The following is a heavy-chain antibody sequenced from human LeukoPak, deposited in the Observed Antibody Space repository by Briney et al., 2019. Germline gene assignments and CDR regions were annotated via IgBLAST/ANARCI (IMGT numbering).Heavy chain of an antibody. D-gene: IGHD4-11*01. J-gene: IGHJ4*02. V-gene: IGHV4-38-2*01. CDR2: IYHSGST. CDR1: GYSISSSYY. Sequence: SETLSLTXAVSGYSISSSYYWGWIREPPGKGLERIGTIYHSGSTHYNPSLKSRVTLSEDTSKNQFSLKLRSVTAADTAVYYCASLPSNTVTHDYWGQGTLVTVSP. CDR3: ASLPSNTVTHDY.